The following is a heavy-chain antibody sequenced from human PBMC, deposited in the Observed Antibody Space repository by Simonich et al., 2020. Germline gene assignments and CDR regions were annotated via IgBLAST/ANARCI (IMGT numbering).Heavy chain of an antibody. CDR3: ARGRLTGDKGAFDI. J-gene: IGHJ3*02. Sequence: QVQLVQSGAEVKKPGASVKVSCKASGYTFTGYYMHWVRQAPGQGLGWMGWINPHSGGTNYAQKFQGRVTMTRDTSISTAYMELSRLRSDDTAVYYCARGRLTGDKGAFDIWGQGTMVTVSS. CDR2: INPHSGGT. CDR1: GYTFTGYY. V-gene: IGHV1-2*02. D-gene: IGHD7-27*01.